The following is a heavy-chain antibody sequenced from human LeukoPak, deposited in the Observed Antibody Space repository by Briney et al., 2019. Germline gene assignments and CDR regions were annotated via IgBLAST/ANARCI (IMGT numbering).Heavy chain of an antibody. Sequence: GGSLRFSCATSGFTFNNYNMNWVRQAPGKGLEWVSDINGSGGSTYYADSVKGRFTISRDNSKNTLYLQMISLRDEDTAVYYCAKRGTIWGQGTLVTVSS. CDR3: AKRGTI. J-gene: IGHJ4*02. CDR2: INGSGGST. V-gene: IGHV3-23*01. CDR1: GFTFNNYN. D-gene: IGHD2-8*01.